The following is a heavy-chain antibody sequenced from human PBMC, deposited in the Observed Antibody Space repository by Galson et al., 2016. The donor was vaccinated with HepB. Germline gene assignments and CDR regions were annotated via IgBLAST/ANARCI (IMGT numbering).Heavy chain of an antibody. Sequence: SETLSLTCSVSGASISSSSGYWGWLRQPPGKGLEWIAVIYYNGSTFYSPSLKSRVTTSLDSSKNQFSLQLKSVTAADTAVYFCASPSYFNFWIGFWSHFDYWGQGIPVSVSS. CDR3: ASPSYFNFWIGFWSHFDY. V-gene: IGHV4-39*01. CDR2: IYYNGST. D-gene: IGHD3-10*01. CDR1: GASISSSSGY. J-gene: IGHJ4*02.